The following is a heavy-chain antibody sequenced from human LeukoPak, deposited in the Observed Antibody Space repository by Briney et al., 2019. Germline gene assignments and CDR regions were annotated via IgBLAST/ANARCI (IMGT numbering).Heavy chain of an antibody. D-gene: IGHD3-22*01. V-gene: IGHV1-46*01. CDR2: INPSGGST. Sequence: ASVKVSCKASGYTFTSYYMHWVRQAPGQGLEWMGIINPSGGSTSYAQKFQGRVTISVDTSKNQFSLKLSSVTAADTAVYYCAEGGSGYRDAFDIWGQGTMVTVSS. CDR1: GYTFTSYY. J-gene: IGHJ3*02. CDR3: AEGGSGYRDAFDI.